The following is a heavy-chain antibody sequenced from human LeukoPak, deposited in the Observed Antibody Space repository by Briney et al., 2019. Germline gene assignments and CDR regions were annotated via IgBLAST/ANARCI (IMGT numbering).Heavy chain of an antibody. V-gene: IGHV3-21*01. Sequence: PGGSLRLSCAASEFSVGSNYMNWVRQAPGKGLEWVSSISSSSSYIYYADSVKGRFTISRDNAKNSLYLQMNSLRAEDTAVYYCARDLPDSSSAGVDYWGQGTLVTVSS. CDR1: EFSVGSNY. CDR2: ISSSSSYI. CDR3: ARDLPDSSSAGVDY. D-gene: IGHD6-6*01. J-gene: IGHJ4*02.